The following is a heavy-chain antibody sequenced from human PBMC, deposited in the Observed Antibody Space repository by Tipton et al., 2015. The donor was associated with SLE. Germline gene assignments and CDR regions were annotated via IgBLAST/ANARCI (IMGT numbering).Heavy chain of an antibody. V-gene: IGHV4-39*07. CDR1: GGSISSSSYY. CDR3: ARTAPASRAFDL. J-gene: IGHJ2*01. Sequence: TLSLTCTVSGGSISSSSYYWGWIRQPPGKGLEWIGEINHSGSTNYNPSLKSRVTISVDTSKNQFSLKLSSVTASDTAVYYCARTAPASRAFDLWGRGTLVTVSS. CDR2: INHSGST. D-gene: IGHD6-13*01.